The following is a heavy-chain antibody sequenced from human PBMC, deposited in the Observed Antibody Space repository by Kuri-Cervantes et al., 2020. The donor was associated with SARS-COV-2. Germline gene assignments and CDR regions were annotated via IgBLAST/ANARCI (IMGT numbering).Heavy chain of an antibody. D-gene: IGHD3-9*01. CDR3: ARDLGILTGYYSHYYYYYGMDV. CDR2: IKQDGSEK. Sequence: GGSLRLSCPASGFTFSSYWMSWVRQAPGKGLEWVANIKQDGSEKYYVDSVKGRFTISRDNAKNSLYLQMNSLRAEDTAVYYCARDLGILTGYYSHYYYYYGMDVWGQGTTVTVSS. CDR1: GFTFSSYW. J-gene: IGHJ6*02. V-gene: IGHV3-7*01.